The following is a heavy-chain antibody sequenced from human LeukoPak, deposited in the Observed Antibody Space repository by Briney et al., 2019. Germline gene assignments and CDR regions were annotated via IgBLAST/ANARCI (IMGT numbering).Heavy chain of an antibody. D-gene: IGHD4-17*01. CDR3: ARVDDYAPLSAKYGMDV. CDR1: GFTFSSYW. J-gene: IGHJ6*02. CDR2: IKQDGSEK. Sequence: QPGGSLRLSCAASGFTFSSYWMSWVRQAPGKGLEWVANIKQDGSEKYYVDSVKGRFTISRDNAKNSLYLQMNSLRAEDTAVYCCARVDDYAPLSAKYGMDVWGQGTTVTVSS. V-gene: IGHV3-7*01.